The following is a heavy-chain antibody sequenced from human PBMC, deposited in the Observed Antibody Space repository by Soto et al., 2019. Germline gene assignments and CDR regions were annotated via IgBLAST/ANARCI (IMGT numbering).Heavy chain of an antibody. CDR3: ARGYSSSPEVWLEP. CDR2: IDHSGST. Sequence: SETLSLTCAGYVGSFSGYYWSLIRQPPGKGLEWIGEIDHSGSTNYNPSLKSRVTISVDTSKNQFSLKLSSVTAADTAVYYCARGYSSSPEVWLEPWGQGTMVTVSS. V-gene: IGHV4-34*01. D-gene: IGHD6-13*01. CDR1: VGSFSGYY. J-gene: IGHJ5*02.